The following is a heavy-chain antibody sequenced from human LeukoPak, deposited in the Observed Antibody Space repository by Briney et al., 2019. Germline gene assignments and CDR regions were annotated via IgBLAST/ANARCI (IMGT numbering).Heavy chain of an antibody. CDR1: GGTFSSYA. D-gene: IGHD6-13*01. Sequence: SVKVSCKASGGTFSSYAISWVRQAPRQGLEWMGGIIPIFGTANYAQKFQGRVTITADESTSTAYMELSSLRSEDTAVYYCATELSSTRDYWGQGTLVTVSS. CDR3: ATELSSTRDY. J-gene: IGHJ4*02. CDR2: IIPIFGTA. V-gene: IGHV1-69*13.